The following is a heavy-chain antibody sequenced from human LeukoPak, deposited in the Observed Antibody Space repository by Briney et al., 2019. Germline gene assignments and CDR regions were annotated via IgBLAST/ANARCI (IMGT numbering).Heavy chain of an antibody. Sequence: SETLSLTCAVYGGSFSGYYWSWIRQPPGKGLEWIGEINHSGSTNYNPSLKSRVTISVDTSKNQFSLKLSSVTAADTAVYYCARGPTYHDILTGYHNWFDPWGQGTLVTVSS. CDR2: INHSGST. CDR3: ARGPTYHDILTGYHNWFDP. V-gene: IGHV4-34*01. D-gene: IGHD3-9*01. CDR1: GGSFSGYY. J-gene: IGHJ5*02.